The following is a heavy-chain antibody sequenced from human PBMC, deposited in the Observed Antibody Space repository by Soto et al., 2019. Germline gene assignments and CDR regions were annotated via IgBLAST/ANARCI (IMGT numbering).Heavy chain of an antibody. CDR3: ARGYVGATTYYYYGMDV. Sequence: QVQLVESGGGVVQPGRSLRLSCAASGFTFSSYAMHWVRQAPGKGLEWVAVISYDGSNKYYADSVKGRFTISRDNSKNTLYLQMNSLRAEDTAVYYCARGYVGATTYYYYGMDVWGQGTTVTVSS. CDR1: GFTFSSYA. CDR2: ISYDGSNK. D-gene: IGHD5-12*01. J-gene: IGHJ6*02. V-gene: IGHV3-30-3*01.